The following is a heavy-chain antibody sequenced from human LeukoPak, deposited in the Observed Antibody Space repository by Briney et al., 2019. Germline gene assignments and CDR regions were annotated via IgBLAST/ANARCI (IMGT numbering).Heavy chain of an antibody. D-gene: IGHD3-10*01. J-gene: IGHJ5*02. CDR3: AREPYPYYGSGYNWFDP. CDR1: GGTFSSYA. CDR2: IIPIFGTA. Sequence: GASVKVSCKASGGTFSSYAISWVRQAPGQGLEWMGGIIPIFGTANYAQKLQGRVTMTTDTSTSTAYMELRSLRSDDTAVYYCAREPYPYYGSGYNWFDPWGQGTLVTVSS. V-gene: IGHV1-69*05.